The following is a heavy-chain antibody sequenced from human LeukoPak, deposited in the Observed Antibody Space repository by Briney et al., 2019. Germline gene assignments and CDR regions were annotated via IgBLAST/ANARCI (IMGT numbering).Heavy chain of an antibody. CDR1: GFTFSSYW. J-gene: IGHJ3*02. D-gene: IGHD2-15*01. V-gene: IGHV3-7*01. CDR3: ARELGYCSGGSCYSHTFDI. CDR2: IKQDGSEK. Sequence: PGGSLRLSCAASGFTFSSYWMSWVRQAPGKGLEWVANIKQDGSEKYYVDSVKGRFTISRDNAKNSLYLQMNSLRAEDTAVYYCARELGYCSGGSCYSHTFDIWGQGTMVTVSS.